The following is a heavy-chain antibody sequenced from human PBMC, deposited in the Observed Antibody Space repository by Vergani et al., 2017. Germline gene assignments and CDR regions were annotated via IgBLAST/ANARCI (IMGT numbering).Heavy chain of an antibody. D-gene: IGHD5-12*01. CDR3: AKDGGYSGYDGYFDY. V-gene: IGHV3-23*03. CDR1: GFTFSSYA. Sequence: EVQLLESGGGLVQPGGSLRLSCAASGFTFSSYAMSWVRQAPGKGLEWVSVIYSGGSSTYYADSVKGRFTISRDNSKNTLYLQMNSLGAEDTAVYYCAKDGGYSGYDGYFDYWGQGTLVTVSS. J-gene: IGHJ4*02. CDR2: IYSGGSST.